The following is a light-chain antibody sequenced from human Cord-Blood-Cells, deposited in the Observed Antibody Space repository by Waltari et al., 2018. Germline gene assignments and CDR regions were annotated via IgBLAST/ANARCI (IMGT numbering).Light chain of an antibody. CDR3: ASWDDSLSGTV. Sequence: QSVLTQPPSASGTPGQRVTSSCSGSSSNIGSNYVYWYQQLPGTAPNIPIYRNKRRPAGDPARFSASKYGTSASLAIRGLRSEDEADYYSASWDDSLSGTVFGGGTKLTVL. V-gene: IGLV1-47*01. J-gene: IGLJ3*02. CDR2: RNK. CDR1: SSNIGSNY.